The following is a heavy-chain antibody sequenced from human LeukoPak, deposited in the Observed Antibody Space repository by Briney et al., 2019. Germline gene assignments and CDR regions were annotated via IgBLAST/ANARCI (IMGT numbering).Heavy chain of an antibody. CDR2: INNGGSST. CDR1: GFTFSSYW. CDR3: VRHCSSSSCYDY. D-gene: IGHD2-15*01. J-gene: IGHJ4*02. V-gene: IGHV3-74*01. Sequence: PGGSLRLSCAASGFTFSSYWMHWVRQAPGKGLVWVSRINNGGSSTSYADPVKGRLTISRDNAKNTLYLQMNSLRAEDTAVYYCVRHCSSSSCYDYWGQGTLVTVSS.